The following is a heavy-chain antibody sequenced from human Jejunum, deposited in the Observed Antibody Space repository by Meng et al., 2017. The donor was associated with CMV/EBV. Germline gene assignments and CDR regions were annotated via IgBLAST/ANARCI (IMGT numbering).Heavy chain of an antibody. CDR1: WFYLGNAGVS. D-gene: IGHD3/OR15-3a*01. CDR2: VYWNDDK. V-gene: IGHV2-5*01. J-gene: IGHJ4*02. Sequence: FSWFYLGNAGVSVDWIRQPPGKAVEWLGLVYWNDDKRYTPCLKSRLTITKDSSKNQVVLTMTNMDPVDTATYYCAHRRREDSWTDFDYWGQGTLVTVSS. CDR3: AHRRREDSWTDFDY.